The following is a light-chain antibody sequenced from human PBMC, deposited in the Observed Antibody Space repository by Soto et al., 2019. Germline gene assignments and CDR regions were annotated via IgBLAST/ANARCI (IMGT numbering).Light chain of an antibody. J-gene: IGKJ1*01. CDR3: QQYNNWPPDRT. Sequence: EIVMTQSPATLSVSPGERATLSCRASQSVGSNLAWYQQKPGQAPRLLIYGASTRATGIPARFSGSGSGTAFTLIISSLQSEDFAIYFCQQYNNWPPDRTFGQGIKVEIK. CDR2: GAS. CDR1: QSVGSN. V-gene: IGKV3-15*01.